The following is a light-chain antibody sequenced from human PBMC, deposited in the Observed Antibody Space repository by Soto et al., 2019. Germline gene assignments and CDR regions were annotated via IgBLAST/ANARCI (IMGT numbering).Light chain of an antibody. CDR1: SSDVGGYDY. J-gene: IGLJ2*01. V-gene: IGLV2-14*01. CDR2: EVS. CDR3: SSYTSRSTVI. Sequence: QSALTQPASVSGSPGQSITISCTGTSSDVGGYDYVSWYQQHPGKAPKLMIYEVSNRPSGVSNRFSGSKSDNTASLTISGLQAEDEADYYCSSYTSRSTVIFGGGTKVTVL.